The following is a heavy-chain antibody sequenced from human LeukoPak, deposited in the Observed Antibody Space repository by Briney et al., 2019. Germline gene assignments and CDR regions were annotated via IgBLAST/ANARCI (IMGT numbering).Heavy chain of an antibody. CDR2: IYWNDDK. J-gene: IGHJ5*02. Sequence: SGPTLVKPTQTLTLTCTFSGFSLSTSGVGVGWIRQPPGKALEWLALIYWNDDKRYSPSLKSRLTITKDTSKNQVVLTMTNMDPVDTATYYCAHGRWAFWSGYNWFDRWGQGTLVTVSS. V-gene: IGHV2-5*01. CDR1: GFSLSTSGVG. D-gene: IGHD3-3*01. CDR3: AHGRWAFWSGYNWFDR.